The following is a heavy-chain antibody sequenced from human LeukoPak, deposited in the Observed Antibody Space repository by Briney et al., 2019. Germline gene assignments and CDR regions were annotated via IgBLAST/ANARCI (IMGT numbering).Heavy chain of an antibody. V-gene: IGHV3-30*02. CDR1: GFTLSNYG. CDR2: IGHDGSTT. J-gene: IGHJ3*02. CDR3: ARDQLESQLGDAFDI. Sequence: PGGSLRLSCAVSGFTLSNYGMHWLRQAPGKGPEWVAFIGHDGSTTKYADSVRGRFTISRDSSKNSLHLQMSSLRVDDTAVYYCARDQLESQLGDAFDIWGQGTMVTVSS. D-gene: IGHD1-1*01.